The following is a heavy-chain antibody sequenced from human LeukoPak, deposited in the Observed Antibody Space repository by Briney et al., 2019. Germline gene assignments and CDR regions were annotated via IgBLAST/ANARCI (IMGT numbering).Heavy chain of an antibody. D-gene: IGHD6-6*01. CDR2: IKQDGSEK. V-gene: IGHV3-7*01. J-gene: IGHJ4*02. Sequence: GGSLRLSCAASGFTFSSYAMSWVRQAPGKGLEWVANIKQDGSEKYYVDSVKGRFTISRDNAKNSLYLQMNSLRAEDTAVYYCAREGPRSSFDYWGQGTLVTVSS. CDR1: GFTFSSYA. CDR3: AREGPRSSFDY.